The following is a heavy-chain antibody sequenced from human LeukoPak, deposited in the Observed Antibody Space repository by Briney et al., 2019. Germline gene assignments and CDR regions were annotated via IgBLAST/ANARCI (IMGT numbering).Heavy chain of an antibody. CDR1: GFTFSSYW. V-gene: IGHV3-7*03. CDR3: TTDEYYYDSSGSFDY. D-gene: IGHD3-22*01. J-gene: IGHJ4*02. Sequence: GGSPRLSCAASGFTFSSYWMSWVRQAPGKGLEWVANIKQDGSEKYYVDSVKGRFTISRDNARNSLYLQVNSLRAEDTAVYYCTTDEYYYDSSGSFDYWGQGTLVTVSS. CDR2: IKQDGSEK.